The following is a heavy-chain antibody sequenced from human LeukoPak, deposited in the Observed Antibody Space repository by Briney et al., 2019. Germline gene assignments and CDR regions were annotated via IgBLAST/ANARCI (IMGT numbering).Heavy chain of an antibody. CDR1: GGSISSGSYY. J-gene: IGHJ4*02. CDR3: ARDYYDSSAYRYYFDY. V-gene: IGHV4-61*02. D-gene: IGHD3-22*01. Sequence: SQTVSLTCTVSGGSISSGSYYWSWIRQPAGKGLEWIGRIYTSGSTNYNPSLKSRVTISVDTSKNQFSLKLSSVTAADTAVYYCARDYYDSSAYRYYFDYWGQGTLVTVSS. CDR2: IYTSGST.